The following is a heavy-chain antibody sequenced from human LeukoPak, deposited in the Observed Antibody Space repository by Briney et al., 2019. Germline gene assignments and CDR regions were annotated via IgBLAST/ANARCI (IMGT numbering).Heavy chain of an antibody. V-gene: IGHV1-46*01. CDR2: INPSGGST. Sequence: ASVTVSCKASGYTFTSYYMHWVRQAPGQGLEWMGIINPSGGSTSYAQKFQGRVTMTRDTSTGTVYMELSSLRSEDTAVYYCARDRDSSGYFPSAFDYWGQGTLVTVSS. D-gene: IGHD3-22*01. J-gene: IGHJ4*02. CDR1: GYTFTSYY. CDR3: ARDRDSSGYFPSAFDY.